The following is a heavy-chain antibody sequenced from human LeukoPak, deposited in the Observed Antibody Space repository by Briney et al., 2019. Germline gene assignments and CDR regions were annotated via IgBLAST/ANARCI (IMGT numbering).Heavy chain of an antibody. CDR2: IKSRTDGGTT. Sequence: PGGSLRLSCAASGFTFSNAWMSWVRQAPGKGLEWVGRIKSRTDGGTTDYAAPVKGRFTISRDDSKNTLYLQMNSLKTEDTAVYYCTTDGTDSSGADYWGQGTLVTVSS. D-gene: IGHD3-22*01. CDR1: GFTFSNAW. CDR3: TTDGTDSSGADY. V-gene: IGHV3-15*01. J-gene: IGHJ4*02.